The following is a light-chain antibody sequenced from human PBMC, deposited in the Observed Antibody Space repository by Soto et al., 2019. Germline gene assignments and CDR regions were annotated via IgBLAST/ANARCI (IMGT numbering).Light chain of an antibody. CDR1: PGINND. V-gene: IGKV1-16*02. J-gene: IGKJ4*01. Sequence: DIRMTQSPSSLSASAGDRVTITCRASPGINNDLAWFQQKPGKAPKSLIYAASSLQSGVSSKFSGSGSGTDFSLTISSLQPEDFATYYCQQYYVYPLTFGGGTGVEIK. CDR2: AAS. CDR3: QQYYVYPLT.